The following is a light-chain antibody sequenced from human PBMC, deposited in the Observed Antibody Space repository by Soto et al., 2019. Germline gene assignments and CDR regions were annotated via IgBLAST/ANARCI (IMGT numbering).Light chain of an antibody. CDR3: QQSYSTLWT. Sequence: DIQMTQSRSSLSASVGDRVTITCRASHSISSYLNLYQQKPGKAPKLLIYAASSLQSGVPSRFSGSGSGTDFTLTISSLQPEDFATYYCQQSYSTLWTFGQGTKVDNK. CDR2: AAS. V-gene: IGKV1-39*01. CDR1: HSISSY. J-gene: IGKJ1*01.